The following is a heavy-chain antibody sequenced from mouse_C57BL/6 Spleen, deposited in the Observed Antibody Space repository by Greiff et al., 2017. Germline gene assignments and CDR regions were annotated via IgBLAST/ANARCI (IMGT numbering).Heavy chain of an antibody. V-gene: IGHV1-80*01. D-gene: IGHD1-1*01. J-gene: IGHJ2*01. CDR2: IYPGDGDT. CDR1: GYAFSSYW. CDR3: VRGVTTVYIEY. Sequence: QVQLKESGAELVKPGASVKISCKASGYAFSSYWMNWVKQRPGKGLEWIGQIYPGDGDTNYNGKFKGKATLTADKSSSTAYMQLSSLTSEDSAVYICVRGVTTVYIEYWGQGTTLTVSS.